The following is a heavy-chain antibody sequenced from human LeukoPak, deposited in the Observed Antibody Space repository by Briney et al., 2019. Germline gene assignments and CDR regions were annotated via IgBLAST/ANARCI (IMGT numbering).Heavy chain of an antibody. CDR2: IKRDGSEK. V-gene: IGHV3-7*01. CDR1: GFTFSKHY. D-gene: IGHD2/OR15-2a*01. CDR3: ARGALSGIATFWVDS. J-gene: IGHJ5*01. Sequence: GGSLRLSCAASGFTFSKHYMIWVRQTPGKGLEWVANIKRDGSEKYYVDSVEGRFTISRDNAQSSLSLQMNSLRVEDTAVYYCARGALSGIATFWVDSWGQGTLVIVSS.